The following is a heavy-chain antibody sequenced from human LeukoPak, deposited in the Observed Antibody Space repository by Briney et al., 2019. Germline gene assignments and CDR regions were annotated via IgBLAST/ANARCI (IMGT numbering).Heavy chain of an antibody. CDR3: AKDRQQLANLDY. CDR2: IGGSGTST. Sequence: GGSLRLSCAASGFTFSSYGMSWVRQAPGKGLEWVSAIGGSGTSTYYADSVKGRFTISRDNSKNTLYLQMNSLNAEDTAVYHCAKDRQQLANLDYWGQGTLVTVSS. J-gene: IGHJ4*02. D-gene: IGHD6-13*01. V-gene: IGHV3-23*01. CDR1: GFTFSSYG.